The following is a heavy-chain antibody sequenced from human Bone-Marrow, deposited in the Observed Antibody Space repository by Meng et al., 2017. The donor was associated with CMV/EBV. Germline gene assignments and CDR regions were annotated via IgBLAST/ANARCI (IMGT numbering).Heavy chain of an antibody. CDR2: IIPILGIA. D-gene: IGHD2-2*01. V-gene: IGHV1-69*02. Sequence: SVKVSCKASGGTFSSYTISWVRQAPGQGLEWMGRIIPILGIANYAQKFQGRVTITADKSTSTAYMELSSLRSEDTAVYYWARGRMIVPAAMLYYYGMDVWGQGTTVTVSS. CDR1: GGTFSSYT. CDR3: ARGRMIVPAAMLYYYGMDV. J-gene: IGHJ6*02.